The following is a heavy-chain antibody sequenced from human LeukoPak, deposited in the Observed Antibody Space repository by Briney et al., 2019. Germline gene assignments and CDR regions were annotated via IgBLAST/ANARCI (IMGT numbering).Heavy chain of an antibody. J-gene: IGHJ5*01. CDR2: IYYSGNT. Sequence: SETLSLTCTVSGVSITSSSYNWGWIRQPPGKGLEWIGSIYYSGNTYYNPSLKSRVTISVDTSKNQFSLKLSSVTAADTAVYFCARSRQASGLLGSWGQGTLVAVSS. CDR3: ARSRQASGLLGS. V-gene: IGHV4-39*07. D-gene: IGHD3-10*01. CDR1: GVSITSSSYN.